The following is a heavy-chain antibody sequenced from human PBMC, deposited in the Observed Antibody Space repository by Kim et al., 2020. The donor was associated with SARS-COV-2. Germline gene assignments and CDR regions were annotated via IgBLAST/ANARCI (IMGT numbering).Heavy chain of an antibody. D-gene: IGHD2-2*01. V-gene: IGHV4-39*07. CDR3: ARENIVVEGMDV. J-gene: IGHJ6*02. Sequence: SETLSLTCTVSGGSISSSSYYWGWIRQPPGKGLEWIGSIYYSGSTYYNPSLKSRVTISVDTSKNQFSLKLSSVTAADTAVYYCARENIVVEGMDVWGQGTTVTVSS. CDR1: GGSISSSSYY. CDR2: IYYSGST.